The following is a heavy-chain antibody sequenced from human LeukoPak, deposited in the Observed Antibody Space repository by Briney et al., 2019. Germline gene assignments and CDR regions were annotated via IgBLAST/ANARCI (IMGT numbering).Heavy chain of an antibody. CDR1: GFTFDNYA. V-gene: IGHV3-9*01. D-gene: IGHD2-2*01. CDR3: AKAITGYCSSSSCPYAFDI. CDR2: ISCNSGSI. Sequence: GRSLRLSCAASGFTFDNYAMHWVRQAPGKGLEWVSGISCNSGSIGYADSVKGRFTISRDNAKNSLYLQMISLRAEDTALYYCAKAITGYCSSSSCPYAFDIWGQGTMVTVSS. J-gene: IGHJ3*02.